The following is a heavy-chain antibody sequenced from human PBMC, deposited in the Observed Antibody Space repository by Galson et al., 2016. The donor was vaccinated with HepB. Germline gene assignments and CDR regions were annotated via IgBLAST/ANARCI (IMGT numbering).Heavy chain of an antibody. CDR2: FRSRVYDGET. Sequence: SLRLSCACSGFTFGDYAMSWFRQAPGKGLEWVSFFRSRVYDGETDYAASVKGRFTISRDDSKNIAYLQMDSLKTEDTAMYYCAIGWGTADYWGQGVLVTVSS. CDR1: GFTFGDYA. D-gene: IGHD3-16*01. J-gene: IGHJ4*02. CDR3: AIGWGTADY. V-gene: IGHV3-49*03.